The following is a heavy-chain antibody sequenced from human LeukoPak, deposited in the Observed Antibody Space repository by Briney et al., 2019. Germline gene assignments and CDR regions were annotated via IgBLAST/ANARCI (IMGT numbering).Heavy chain of an antibody. J-gene: IGHJ4*02. Sequence: SGTLSLTCAVSGGSISSSNWWSWVRQPPGKGLEWIGEIYHSGSTNYNPSLKSRVTISVGKSKNQFSPKLSSVTAADTAVYYCARDGRYTANGWDWGQGTLVTVSS. CDR2: IYHSGST. V-gene: IGHV4-4*02. CDR3: ARDGRYTANGWD. D-gene: IGHD5-18*01. CDR1: GGSISSSNW.